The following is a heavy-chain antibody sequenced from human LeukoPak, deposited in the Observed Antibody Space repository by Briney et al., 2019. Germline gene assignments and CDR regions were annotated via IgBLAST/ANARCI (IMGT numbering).Heavy chain of an antibody. J-gene: IGHJ4*02. V-gene: IGHV3-23*01. CDR3: AKRDGTRQYYFDI. Sequence: GGSLRLPCVASGFAFSNYDMTWVRQAPGKGLEWVSVISAGSTSIFYLDSVKGRFTISRDNSKNTLYLQMNGLRAEDTAVYFCAKRDGTRQYYFDIWGQGTLVTVSS. CDR1: GFAFSNYD. D-gene: IGHD6-25*01. CDR2: ISAGSTSI.